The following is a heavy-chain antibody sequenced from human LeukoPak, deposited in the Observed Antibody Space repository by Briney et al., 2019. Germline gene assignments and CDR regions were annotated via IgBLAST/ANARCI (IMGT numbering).Heavy chain of an antibody. V-gene: IGHV3-66*04. CDR3: ARPLRGGYTYGSDY. J-gene: IGHJ4*02. CDR1: GFTVNNKF. Sequence: GGSLRLSCAASGFTVNNKFMTWVRQAPGKGLEWVSVIYNSGSTYYADSVKGRFTISRDNSKNTLYLQMNSLRAEDTAVYYCARPLRGGYTYGSDYWGQGTLVTVSS. D-gene: IGHD5-18*01. CDR2: IYNSGST.